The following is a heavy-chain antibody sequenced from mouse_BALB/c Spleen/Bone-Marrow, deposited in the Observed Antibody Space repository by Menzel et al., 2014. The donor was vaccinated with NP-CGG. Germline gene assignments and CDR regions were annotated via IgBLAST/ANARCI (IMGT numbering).Heavy chain of an antibody. V-gene: IGHV10-1*02. CDR2: IRSKGNNYAT. Sequence: EVKLMESGGGLVQPKGSLKLSCAASGFTFNTYAMNWVRQAPGKGLEWVARIRSKGNNYATYYGDSVEDRSTISRDDSQSMLYLQMNNLKTEDTAMYYCVRHMDYWGQGTSVIVSS. J-gene: IGHJ4*01. CDR3: VRHMDY. CDR1: GFTFNTYA.